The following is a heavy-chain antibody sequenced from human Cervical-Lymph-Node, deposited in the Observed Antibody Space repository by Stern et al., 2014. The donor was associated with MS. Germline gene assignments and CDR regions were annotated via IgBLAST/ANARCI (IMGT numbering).Heavy chain of an antibody. J-gene: IGHJ4*02. CDR3: ARDYRDDYDFWRGHSPSPFDY. CDR2: ITSSGSTI. D-gene: IGHD3-3*01. CDR1: GFTFSDYY. Sequence: VQLVESGGGVVKPGGSLRLSCAASGFTFSDYYMSWIRQAPGKGLEWVSYITSSGSTIYYADSVKGRFTISRDNARNSLYLQMNSLRAEDTAVYFCARDYRDDYDFWRGHSPSPFDYWGQGTLVTVSS. V-gene: IGHV3-11*01.